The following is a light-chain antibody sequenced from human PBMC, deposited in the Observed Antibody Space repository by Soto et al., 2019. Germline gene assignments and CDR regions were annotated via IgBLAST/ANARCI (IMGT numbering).Light chain of an antibody. J-gene: IGKJ4*01. Sequence: EIVMTQSPATLSVSPGERATLPCRASQSVSSNLAWYQQKPGQAPRLLIYGASTRATGIPARFSGSGSGTEFTLTISSLQSEAFAVYYCQQYNNWPSLTFGGGTKVEIK. CDR2: GAS. V-gene: IGKV3-15*01. CDR3: QQYNNWPSLT. CDR1: QSVSSN.